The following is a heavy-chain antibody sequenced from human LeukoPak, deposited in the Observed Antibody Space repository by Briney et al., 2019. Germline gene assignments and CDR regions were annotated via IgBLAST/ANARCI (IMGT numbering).Heavy chain of an antibody. V-gene: IGHV3-30*02. D-gene: IGHD4-17*01. CDR3: ARDGFYGDYAVDY. CDR1: GFTFSSYG. Sequence: GGSLRLSCAASGFTFSSYGMHWVRQAPGKGLEWVAFIRYDGSNKYYADSVKGRFTISRDNSKNTLYLQMNSLRAEDTAVYYCARDGFYGDYAVDYWGQGTLVTVSS. CDR2: IRYDGSNK. J-gene: IGHJ4*02.